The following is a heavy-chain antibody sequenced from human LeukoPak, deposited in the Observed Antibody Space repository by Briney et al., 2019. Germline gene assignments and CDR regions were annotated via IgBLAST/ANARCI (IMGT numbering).Heavy chain of an antibody. J-gene: IGHJ4*02. CDR1: GFTFSNSW. D-gene: IGHD5-18*01. Sequence: GGSLRLSCAASGFTFSNSWMSWVRQAPEKGLDWVSVISGSAHKIRYADSVKGRFTISRDNSENIVYLQMNNLRAEDTAVYYCAGRVTGYSSGYVYWGQGTLVTVSS. CDR2: ISGSAHKI. V-gene: IGHV3-23*01. CDR3: AGRVTGYSSGYVY.